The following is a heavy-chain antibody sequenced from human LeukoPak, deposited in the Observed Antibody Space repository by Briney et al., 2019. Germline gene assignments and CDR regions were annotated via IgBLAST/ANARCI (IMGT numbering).Heavy chain of an antibody. CDR2: VYYSGHT. J-gene: IGHJ4*02. V-gene: IGHV4-59*12. CDR3: ARDLSGSLYFDY. CDR1: GGSISTYY. Sequence: SETLSLTCTVSGGSISTYYWSWIRQPPGKGLEWIAYVYYSGHTSYNPSLKGRVTISVDTSKNQISLKLNSVTAADTAVYFCARDLSGSLYFDYWGQGVLVTVSS. D-gene: IGHD3-10*01.